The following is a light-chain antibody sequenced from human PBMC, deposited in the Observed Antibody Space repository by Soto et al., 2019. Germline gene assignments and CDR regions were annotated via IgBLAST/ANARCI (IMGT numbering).Light chain of an antibody. Sequence: QLVLTQSPSASASLGASVKLTCTLSSGHSNYAIAWHQQQSEKGPRYLMKLNSDGSHSKGDGIPDRFSGSSSGAERYLTISSLQSEDEADYYCQTWVSGIVVFGGGTKLPS. V-gene: IGLV4-69*01. J-gene: IGLJ2*01. CDR1: SGHSNYA. CDR2: LNSDGSH. CDR3: QTWVSGIVV.